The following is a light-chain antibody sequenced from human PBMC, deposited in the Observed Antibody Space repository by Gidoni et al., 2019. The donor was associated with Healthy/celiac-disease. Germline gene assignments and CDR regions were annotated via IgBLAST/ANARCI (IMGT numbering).Light chain of an antibody. Sequence: ELVLTHSTATLSLSPGDRAPLSCRASQRVSSYLAWSQQKPGQAPSLLIYDASNRATGIPARFSGSGSGTDFTLTISSLEPEDFAVYYCQQRSNWPLTFGGGTKVEIK. CDR3: QQRSNWPLT. CDR2: DAS. J-gene: IGKJ4*01. CDR1: QRVSSY. V-gene: IGKV3-11*01.